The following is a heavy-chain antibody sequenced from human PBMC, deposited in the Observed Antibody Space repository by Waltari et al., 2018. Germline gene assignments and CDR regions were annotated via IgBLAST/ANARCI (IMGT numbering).Heavy chain of an antibody. V-gene: IGHV1-18*01. CDR3: ARGGGECVPFDY. D-gene: IGHD2-21*01. J-gene: IGHJ4*02. CDR1: GYLCTSYG. Sequence: QVQLVQSGAEVKKPGASVKVSCKASGYLCTSYGISWVRQDPAEGRECMGWSSCYNGNTNYAQTPQRRVTITTDTSTSTAYMELSCLSSEDTAVYYCARGGGECVPFDYWGQGTLVTVSS. CDR2: SSCYNGNT.